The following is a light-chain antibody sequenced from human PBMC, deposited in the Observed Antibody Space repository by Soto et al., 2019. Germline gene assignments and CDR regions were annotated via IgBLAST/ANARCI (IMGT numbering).Light chain of an antibody. V-gene: IGKV1-9*01. Sequence: IQLTQSPSSLSASVGDGVTITGRASQGISSYLAWYQQKPGEPPKLLIYAASTLQSGVPSRFSGSGSGTDFTLTISRLQPEDFATYYCQQDYTYPWTFGQGTKVDIK. CDR3: QQDYTYPWT. CDR1: QGISSY. J-gene: IGKJ1*01. CDR2: AAS.